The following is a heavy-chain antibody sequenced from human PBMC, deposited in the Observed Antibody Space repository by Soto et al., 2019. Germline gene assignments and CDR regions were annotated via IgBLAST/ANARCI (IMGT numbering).Heavy chain of an antibody. V-gene: IGHV3-23*01. D-gene: IGHD2-2*01. J-gene: IGHJ6*02. CDR1: GFTFSDNA. Sequence: EVQLLESGGGLVQPGGSLRLSCGASGFTFSDNAMTWVRQAPGKGLEWVSSISDDGDSKYYADSVKGRFTISRDNSKNTLFLQMSSLGAEDTAVYYCAKSLSTAVNYGLDVWGQGTSVTLSS. CDR2: ISDDGDSK. CDR3: AKSLSTAVNYGLDV.